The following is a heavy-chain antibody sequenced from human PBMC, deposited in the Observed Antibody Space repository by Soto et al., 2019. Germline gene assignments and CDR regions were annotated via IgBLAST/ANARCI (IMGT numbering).Heavy chain of an antibody. D-gene: IGHD1-26*01. J-gene: IGHJ4*02. V-gene: IGHV2-70*04. CDR2: IDWDDDK. CDR3: ARFVEMGFDY. Sequence: SGPTLVNPTQTLTLTCTFSGFSLSTSGMRVSWIRQPPGKALEWLARIDWDDDKFYSTSLKTRLTISKDTSKNQVVLTMTNMDPADTATYYCARFVEMGFDYWGQGTLVTVSS. CDR1: GFSLSTSGMR.